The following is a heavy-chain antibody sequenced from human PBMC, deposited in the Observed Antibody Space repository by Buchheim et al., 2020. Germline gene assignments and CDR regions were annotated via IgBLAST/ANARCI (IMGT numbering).Heavy chain of an antibody. CDR2: ISYDGSNK. CDR1: GFTFSSYG. D-gene: IGHD3-22*01. CDR3: AKDVLAYYYDSSGYYS. Sequence: QVQLVESGGGVVQPGRSLRLSCAASGFTFSSYGMHWVRQAPGKGLEWVAVISYDGSNKYYADSVKGRFTISRDNSKNTLYLQMNSLRAGDTAVYYCAKDVLAYYYDSSGYYSWGQGTL. V-gene: IGHV3-30*18. J-gene: IGHJ5*02.